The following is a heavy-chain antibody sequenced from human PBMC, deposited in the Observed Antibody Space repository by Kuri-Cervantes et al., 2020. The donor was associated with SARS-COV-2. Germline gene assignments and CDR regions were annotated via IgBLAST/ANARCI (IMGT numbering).Heavy chain of an antibody. J-gene: IGHJ4*02. V-gene: IGHV4-39*01. CDR2: IYYSGST. CDR3: SRRGLDYDISSYYGVFDY. CDR1: GGSISSSSYY. Sequence: ESLKISCTVSGGSISSSSYYWGWIRQPPGKGLEWIGSIYYSGSTYYNPSLKSRVTISVDTSKIQSSLKLSSVTAADTAVYYCSRRGLDYDISSYYGVFDYWGQGTLVTVSS. D-gene: IGHD3-22*01.